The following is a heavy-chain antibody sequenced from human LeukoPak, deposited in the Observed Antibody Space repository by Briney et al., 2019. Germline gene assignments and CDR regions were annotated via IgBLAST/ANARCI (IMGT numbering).Heavy chain of an antibody. J-gene: IGHJ4*02. V-gene: IGHV4-59*12. D-gene: IGHD6-19*01. CDR1: GGSISSYY. CDR3: ARGKGSGWTFDY. Sequence: SETLSLTCTFSGGSISSYYWSWIRQPPGKGLEWIAYIYYSGSTNYNPSLKSRVTISVDTSKNQFSLKLSSVTAADTAVYYCARGKGSGWTFDYWGQGTLVTVSS. CDR2: IYYSGST.